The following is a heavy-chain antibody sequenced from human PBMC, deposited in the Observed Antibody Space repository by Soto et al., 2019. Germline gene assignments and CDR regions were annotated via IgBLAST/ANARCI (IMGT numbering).Heavy chain of an antibody. CDR1: GFTFNNYG. D-gene: IGHD1-7*01. V-gene: IGHV3-33*01. Sequence: QVQLVESGGVVVQPGGSLRLSCAASGFTFNNYGMHWVRQAPGKGLEWVAIIGYDGSNRNYVESVKGRFTISRDSSKNTLYLQMNSLRADDTAVYYCARDTGSGTTYLDYWGQGTLVTVSS. CDR3: ARDTGSGTTYLDY. J-gene: IGHJ4*02. CDR2: IGYDGSNR.